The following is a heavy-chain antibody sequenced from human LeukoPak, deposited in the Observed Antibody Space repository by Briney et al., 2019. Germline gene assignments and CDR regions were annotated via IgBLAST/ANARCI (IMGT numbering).Heavy chain of an antibody. CDR2: ISTYNGDT. Sequence: VASVKVSCKSSGYTFTSYGISWVRQAPGQGLEWMGWISTYNGDTNYAQKFRGRVTMTTDTSTTTAYMELRSLRSDDTAVYYCTRDQPSRKGDYWGQGTLVTVSS. V-gene: IGHV1-18*01. CDR1: GYTFTSYG. J-gene: IGHJ4*02. CDR3: TRDQPSRKGDY.